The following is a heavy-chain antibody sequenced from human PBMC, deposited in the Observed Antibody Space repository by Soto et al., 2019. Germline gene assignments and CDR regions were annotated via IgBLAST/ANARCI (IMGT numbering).Heavy chain of an antibody. J-gene: IGHJ6*02. CDR3: ARVPVAVAATEDYYGLDV. CDR2: INTDGLS. CDR1: GVSITSYY. D-gene: IGHD2-15*01. Sequence: SETLSLTCSVSGVSITSYYWSWIRQSAGGGLEWMGRINTDGLSTYSPSFKSRLTMSLDTSKNQVSLRLISVTAADTAVYFCARVPVAVAATEDYYGLDVWGLGTTVTVS. V-gene: IGHV4-4*07.